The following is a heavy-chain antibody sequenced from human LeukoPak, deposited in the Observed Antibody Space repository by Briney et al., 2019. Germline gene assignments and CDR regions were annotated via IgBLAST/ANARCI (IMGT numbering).Heavy chain of an antibody. J-gene: IGHJ4*02. Sequence: SETLSLTRTVSGGSISSYYWSWIRQPPGKGLEWIGYIYYSGNTSYNPSLKSRVTISVDTSKNQFSLKLSSVTAADTAVYHCARLGDLYDSSGIYFDDWGQGTLVTVSS. D-gene: IGHD3-22*01. CDR3: ARLGDLYDSSGIYFDD. CDR1: GGSISSYY. CDR2: IYYSGNT. V-gene: IGHV4-59*08.